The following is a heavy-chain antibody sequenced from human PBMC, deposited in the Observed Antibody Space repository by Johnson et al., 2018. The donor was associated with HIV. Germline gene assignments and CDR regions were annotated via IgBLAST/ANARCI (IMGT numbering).Heavy chain of an antibody. CDR2: IKQDGSEK. J-gene: IGHJ3*01. CDR3: ARDAVIRSGWYNVDAFDV. V-gene: IGHV3-7*05. CDR1: GFTFSSYW. Sequence: VQLVESGGGLVQPGGSLRLSCAASGFTFSSYWMSWVRQAPGKGLEWVANIKQDGSEKYYVASVKGRFTISRDNAKNSLYMQMNSLRAEDTAVYYCARDAVIRSGWYNVDAFDVWDQGTMVTVSS. D-gene: IGHD6-19*01.